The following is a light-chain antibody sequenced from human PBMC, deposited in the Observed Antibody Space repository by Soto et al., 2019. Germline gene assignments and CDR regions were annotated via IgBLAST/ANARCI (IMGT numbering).Light chain of an antibody. Sequence: EIVMTKSPATLSVSPGQRTSRSCRASQSVRRILAWYQQKPGQAPRLLIYGATTRATGIPVRFSGSRSGSKFPLTISSLLSVDFAVYYFQQYDNCPPTFCQGTKLDIK. CDR2: GAT. V-gene: IGKV3-15*01. CDR3: QQYDNCPPT. CDR1: QSVRRI. J-gene: IGKJ1*01.